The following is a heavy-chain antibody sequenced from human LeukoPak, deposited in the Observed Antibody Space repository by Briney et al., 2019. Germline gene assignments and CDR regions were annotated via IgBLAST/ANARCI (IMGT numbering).Heavy chain of an antibody. J-gene: IGHJ4*02. CDR2: IYYSGST. Sequence: SETLSLTCTVSGGFISSSSYYWGWIRQPPGKGLEWIGSIYYSGSTYYNPSLKSRVTISVDTSKNQFSLKLSSVTAADTAVYYCARGDDSSGQGYWGQGTLVTVSS. D-gene: IGHD3-22*01. CDR3: ARGDDSSGQGY. V-gene: IGHV4-39*07. CDR1: GGFISSSSYY.